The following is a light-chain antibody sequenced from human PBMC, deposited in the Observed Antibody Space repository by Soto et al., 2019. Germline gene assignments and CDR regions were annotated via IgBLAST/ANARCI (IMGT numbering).Light chain of an antibody. Sequence: QSALTQPASVSGCPGQSITISCTGTSSDVGSYNLVSWYQQHPGKAPKLMIYEVSKRPSGVSNRFSGSKSANTASLTISGLQADDEADYYCCSYGGRSTYVFGTGTKLTVL. J-gene: IGLJ1*01. CDR2: EVS. V-gene: IGLV2-23*02. CDR1: SSDVGSYNL. CDR3: CSYGGRSTYV.